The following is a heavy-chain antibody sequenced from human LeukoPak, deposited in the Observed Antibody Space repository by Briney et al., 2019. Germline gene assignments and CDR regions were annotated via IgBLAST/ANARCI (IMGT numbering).Heavy chain of an antibody. CDR1: GYTFTSYD. D-gene: IGHD1-7*01. CDR3: ARAPSISGTTPPGY. V-gene: IGHV1-8*01. CDR2: MNPNSGNT. Sequence: ASVKVSCKASGYTFTSYDINWVRQATGQGLEWMGWMNPNSGNTGYAQKFQGRVTMTRNTSISTAYMELSSLRSEDTAVYYCARAPSISGTTPPGYWGQGTLVTVSS. J-gene: IGHJ4*02.